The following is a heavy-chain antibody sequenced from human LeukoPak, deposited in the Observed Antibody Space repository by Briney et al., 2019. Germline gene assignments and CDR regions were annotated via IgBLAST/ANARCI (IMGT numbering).Heavy chain of an antibody. Sequence: VSVKVSCKASGYTFTNYGISWVRQAPGQGLEWMGWISGYNGNTKYAQKFQSRVTMTTDTSTNTVNMELRSLRSDDTAVFYCARSGSHNYYYYGMDVWGQGTTVIVSS. CDR2: ISGYNGNT. CDR3: ARSGSHNYYYYGMDV. D-gene: IGHD1-26*01. J-gene: IGHJ6*02. CDR1: GYTFTNYG. V-gene: IGHV1-18*01.